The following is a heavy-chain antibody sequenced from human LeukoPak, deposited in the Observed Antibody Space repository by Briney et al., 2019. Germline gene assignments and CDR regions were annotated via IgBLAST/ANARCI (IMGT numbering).Heavy chain of an antibody. CDR3: ARLPVPGIAVAGDFDY. Sequence: SETLSLTCTVSAGSISSYYWSWIRQPPGKELEWIGYIYYSGSTNYNPSLKSRVTISVDTSKNQFSLKLSSVTAAATAVYYCARLPVPGIAVAGDFDYWGQGTLVTVSS. CDR2: IYYSGST. CDR1: AGSISSYY. D-gene: IGHD6-19*01. J-gene: IGHJ4*02. V-gene: IGHV4-59*01.